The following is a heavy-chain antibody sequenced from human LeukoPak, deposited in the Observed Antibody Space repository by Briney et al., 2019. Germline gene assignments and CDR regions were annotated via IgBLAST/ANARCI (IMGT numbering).Heavy chain of an antibody. V-gene: IGHV3-33*06. J-gene: IGHJ4*02. CDR3: AKGDSRDPFEH. CDR2: IWYDGSNQ. CDR1: GFTFSSYG. Sequence: PGRSLRLSCTASGFTFSSYGMHWVRQAPGKGLEWVAVIWYDGSNQQYADSVKGRFTISRDNSGNTVFLQMNSLRPEDTAVYYCAKGDSRDPFEHWGLGTLVTVSS. D-gene: IGHD3-22*01.